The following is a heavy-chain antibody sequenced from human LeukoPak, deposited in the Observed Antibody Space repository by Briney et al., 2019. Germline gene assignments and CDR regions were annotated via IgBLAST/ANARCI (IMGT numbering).Heavy chain of an antibody. V-gene: IGHV3-30-3*01. Sequence: GSLRLSCAASGFTFSSYAMHWVRQAPGKGLEWVAVISYDGSNKYYADSVKGRFTISRDNSKNTLYLQMNSLRAEDTAVYYCARVGPNYDILTGYPPYWGQGTLVTVSS. CDR3: ARVGPNYDILTGYPPY. CDR1: GFTFSSYA. J-gene: IGHJ4*02. CDR2: ISYDGSNK. D-gene: IGHD3-9*01.